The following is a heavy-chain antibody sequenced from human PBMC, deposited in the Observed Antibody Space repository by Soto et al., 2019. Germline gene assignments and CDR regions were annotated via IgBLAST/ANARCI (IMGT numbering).Heavy chain of an antibody. CDR2: INPNSGGT. CDR3: ARTEKYFTNGVCYGGDAFDL. Sequence: ASVKVSCKASGYTFTGYYMHWVRQAPGQGLEWMGWINPNSGGTNYAQKFQGWVTMTRDTSISTAYMELSRLRSDDTAVYYCARTEKYFTNGVCYGGDAFDLWGQGTMVTVSS. J-gene: IGHJ3*01. V-gene: IGHV1-2*04. CDR1: GYTFTGYY. D-gene: IGHD2-8*01.